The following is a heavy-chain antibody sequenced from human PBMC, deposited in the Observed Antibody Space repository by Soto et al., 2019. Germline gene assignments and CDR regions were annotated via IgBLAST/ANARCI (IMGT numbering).Heavy chain of an antibody. J-gene: IGHJ6*02. Sequence: GASVKVSCKASGGTFSSYAISWVRQAPGQGLEWMGGIIPIFGTANYAQKFQGRVTIAADESTSTAYMELSSLRSEDTAVYYCARDVDDSSGYYYYYGMDVWGQGTTVTVSS. CDR1: GGTFSSYA. CDR3: ARDVDDSSGYYYYYGMDV. CDR2: IIPIFGTA. V-gene: IGHV1-69*13. D-gene: IGHD3-22*01.